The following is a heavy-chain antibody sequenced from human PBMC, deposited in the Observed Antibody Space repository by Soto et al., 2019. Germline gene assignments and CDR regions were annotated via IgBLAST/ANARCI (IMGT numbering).Heavy chain of an antibody. CDR2: IIPFFGTT. J-gene: IGHJ6*02. CDR3: STSVYCTFTTCYYYYGLDV. Sequence: VQLVQSGAEVKKPGSSVKVSCKASGGTFSSYSINWVRQAPGQGLEWMGGIIPFFGTTSYAQKFQGRVTITADASTSTVYMELSSLTSEDTALYYCSTSVYCTFTTCYYYYGLDVWGQGTTVTVSS. D-gene: IGHD2-8*01. CDR1: GGTFSSYS. V-gene: IGHV1-69*01.